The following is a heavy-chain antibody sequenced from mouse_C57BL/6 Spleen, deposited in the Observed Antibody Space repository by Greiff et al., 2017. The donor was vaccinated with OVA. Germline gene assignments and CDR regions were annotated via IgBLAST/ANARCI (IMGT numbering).Heavy chain of an antibody. V-gene: IGHV3-6*01. CDR1: GYSITSGYY. Sequence: EVHLVESGPGLVKPSQSLSLTCSVTGYSITSGYYWNWIRQFPGNKLEWMGYISYDGSNNYNPSLKNRISITRDTSKNQFFLKLNSVTTEDTATYYCARDPHYYAQPFAYWGQGTLVTVSA. CDR3: ARDPHYYAQPFAY. J-gene: IGHJ3*01. D-gene: IGHD1-1*01. CDR2: ISYDGSN.